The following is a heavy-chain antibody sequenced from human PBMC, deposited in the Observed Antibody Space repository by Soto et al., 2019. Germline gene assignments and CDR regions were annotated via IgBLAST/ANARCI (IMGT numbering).Heavy chain of an antibody. V-gene: IGHV3-33*01. CDR1: GFTFSSYG. Sequence: HLGGSLRLSCAASGFTFSSYGIHWVRQAPGKGLEWVAVIWYDGSNKYYADSVKGRFTISRDNSKNTLYLQMNSLRAEDTAVYYCARVFDGYNWESPFDYWGQGTLVTVSS. CDR3: ARVFDGYNWESPFDY. CDR2: IWYDGSNK. J-gene: IGHJ4*02. D-gene: IGHD5-12*01.